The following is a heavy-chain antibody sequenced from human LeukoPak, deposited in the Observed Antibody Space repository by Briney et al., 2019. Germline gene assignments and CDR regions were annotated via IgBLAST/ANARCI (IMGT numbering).Heavy chain of an antibody. CDR2: INHSGST. CDR1: GGSFSGYY. Sequence: NASETLSLTCAVYGGSFSGYYWSWIRQPPGKGLEWIGEINHSGSTNYNPSLKSRVTISVDTSKNQFSLKLSSVTAADTAVYYCARGAIVVVPAAWDPRNWFDPWGQGTLVTVSS. CDR3: ARGAIVVVPAAWDPRNWFDP. J-gene: IGHJ5*02. D-gene: IGHD2-2*01. V-gene: IGHV4-34*01.